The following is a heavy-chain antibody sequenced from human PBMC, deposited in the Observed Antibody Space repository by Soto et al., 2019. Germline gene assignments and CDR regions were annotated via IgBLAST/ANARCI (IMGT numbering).Heavy chain of an antibody. CDR3: ARGGSNDWQVAFDI. D-gene: IGHD3-9*01. Sequence: QLQQWGAGLLKPSETLSLTCVVSGGSFSTYYYNWIRQSPGKGLEWIGEINHSGSNNYSPSLKSRVTMSLGTSKNQFSLKLTSVTAADTAVYYCARGGSNDWQVAFDIWGQGTRVTVSS. V-gene: IGHV4-34*02. J-gene: IGHJ3*02. CDR1: GGSFSTYY. CDR2: INHSGSN.